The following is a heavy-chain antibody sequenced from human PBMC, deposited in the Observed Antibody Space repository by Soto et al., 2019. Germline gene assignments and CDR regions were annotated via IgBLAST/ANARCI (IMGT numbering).Heavy chain of an antibody. J-gene: IGHJ3*02. CDR1: GGSISSGGYY. CDR3: ARDHPVTMIVVVTSGAFDI. Sequence: PSETLSLTCTVSGGSISSGGYYWSWIRQHPGTGLEWIGHISYSGSTYYNTSLKSRVTISVDKSKNQFSLKLSSVTAADTAVYYCARDHPVTMIVVVTSGAFDIWGQGTMVTVSS. CDR2: ISYSGST. D-gene: IGHD3-22*01. V-gene: IGHV4-31*03.